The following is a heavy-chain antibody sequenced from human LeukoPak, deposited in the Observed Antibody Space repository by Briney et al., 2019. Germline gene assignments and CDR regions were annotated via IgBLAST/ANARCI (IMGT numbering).Heavy chain of an antibody. CDR3: ARDCSGGSCPVEDAFDI. J-gene: IGHJ3*02. CDR2: IYYSGST. Sequence: SETLSLTCTVSGGSISSYYWSWIRQAPGKGLEWIGYIYYSGSTNYNPSLKSRVTISVDTSKNQFSLKLSSVTAADTAVYYCARDCSGGSCPVEDAFDIWGQGTMVTVSS. CDR1: GGSISSYY. D-gene: IGHD2-15*01. V-gene: IGHV4-59*01.